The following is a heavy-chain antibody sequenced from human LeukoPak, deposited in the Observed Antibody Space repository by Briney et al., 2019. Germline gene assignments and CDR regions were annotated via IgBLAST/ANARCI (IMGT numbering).Heavy chain of an antibody. D-gene: IGHD5-24*01. Sequence: GASVKVSCKASGYTFTGYHMHWVRQAPGQGLEWMGWINPNSGDTNYAQKFQGRVTMTRDTSISTAYMELSRLRSDDTAVYCCARVAVEMASWFDPWGQGTLLTVSS. CDR3: ARVAVEMASWFDP. CDR2: INPNSGDT. V-gene: IGHV1-2*02. CDR1: GYTFTGYH. J-gene: IGHJ5*02.